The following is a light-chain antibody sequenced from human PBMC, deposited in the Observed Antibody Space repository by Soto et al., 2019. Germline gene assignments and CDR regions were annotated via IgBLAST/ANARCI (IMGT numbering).Light chain of an antibody. CDR2: GAS. CDR1: QTVSTN. Sequence: EIVMMQSPDTLSVSPGDRATLSCRASQTVSTNLAWYQQKPGQAPRLLIYGASTRATGVPDRFSGSGSRTEFTLTISSLQSEDFAVYYCQQYNSWPPLTFGQGTKVEIK. V-gene: IGKV3-15*01. CDR3: QQYNSWPPLT. J-gene: IGKJ1*01.